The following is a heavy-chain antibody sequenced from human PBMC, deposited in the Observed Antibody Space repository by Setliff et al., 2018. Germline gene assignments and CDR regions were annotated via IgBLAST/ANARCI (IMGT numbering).Heavy chain of an antibody. Sequence: GGSLRLSCAASGFTFGSYSMNWVRQAPGKGLEWVSYISSSSSTIYYADSVKGRFTISRDNAKNSLYLQMNSLRAEDTAVYYCARGPTIFGAIYHMDVWGKGTTVTVSS. J-gene: IGHJ6*03. CDR1: GFTFGSYS. CDR2: ISSSSSTI. V-gene: IGHV3-48*01. CDR3: ARGPTIFGAIYHMDV. D-gene: IGHD3-3*01.